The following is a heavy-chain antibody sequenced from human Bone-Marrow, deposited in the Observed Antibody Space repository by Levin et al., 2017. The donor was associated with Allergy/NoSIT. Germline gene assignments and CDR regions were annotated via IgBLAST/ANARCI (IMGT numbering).Heavy chain of an antibody. Sequence: GGSLRLSCAASGFTFSSYAMSWVRQAPGKGLEWVSAISGSGGSTYYADSVKGRFTISRDNSKNTLYLQMNSLRAEDTAVYYCAKMGRVVVTAIRSRYFDLWGRGTLVTVSS. D-gene: IGHD2-21*02. V-gene: IGHV3-23*01. CDR1: GFTFSSYA. J-gene: IGHJ2*01. CDR2: ISGSGGST. CDR3: AKMGRVVVTAIRSRYFDL.